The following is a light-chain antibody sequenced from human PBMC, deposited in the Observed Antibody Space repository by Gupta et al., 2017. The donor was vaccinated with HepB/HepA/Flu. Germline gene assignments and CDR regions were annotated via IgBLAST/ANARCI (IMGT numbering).Light chain of an antibody. CDR2: GAS. Sequence: EIVFTQSPGTLSLSPGERATLSCRASQSIRSTYLTWYQQKPGQAPRLLIYGASNRATGIPDRFSGSGSGTDFTLTISRLEPEDFAVYYCQHFDSTPFTFGPGTKVDIK. V-gene: IGKV3-20*01. CDR1: QSIRSTY. J-gene: IGKJ3*01. CDR3: QHFDSTPFT.